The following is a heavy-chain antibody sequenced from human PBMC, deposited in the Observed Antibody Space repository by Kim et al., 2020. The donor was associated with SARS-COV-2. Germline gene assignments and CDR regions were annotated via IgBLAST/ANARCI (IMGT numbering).Heavy chain of an antibody. CDR3: AKDLGY. Sequence: GGSLRLSCAASGFTFSSYGMHWVRQAPGKGLEWVAVISYDGSNKYYADSVKGRFTISRDNSKNTLYLQMNSLRAEDTAVYYCAKDLGYWGQGTLVTVSS. J-gene: IGHJ4*02. V-gene: IGHV3-30*18. CDR1: GFTFSSYG. CDR2: ISYDGSNK.